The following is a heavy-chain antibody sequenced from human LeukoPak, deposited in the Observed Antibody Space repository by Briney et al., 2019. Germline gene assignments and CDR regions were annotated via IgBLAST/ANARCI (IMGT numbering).Heavy chain of an antibody. J-gene: IGHJ3*02. CDR1: GFTFTSSA. CDR2: IVVGSGNT. CDR3: AAVLSDAFDI. V-gene: IGHV1-58*02. Sequence: SVKVSCKASGFTFTSSAMQRLPQARGHRLELIGWIVVGSGNTNYAQKFQERVTITRDMSTSTAYMELSSLRSEDTVVYYCAAVLSDAFDIWGQGTMVTVSS.